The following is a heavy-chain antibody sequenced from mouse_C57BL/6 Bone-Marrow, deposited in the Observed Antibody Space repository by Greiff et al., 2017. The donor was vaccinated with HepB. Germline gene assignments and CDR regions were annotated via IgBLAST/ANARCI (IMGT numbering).Heavy chain of an antibody. CDR3: ARSGDYDEGDY. Sequence: QVQLQQSGPELVKPGASVKISCKASGYAFSSSWMNWVKQRPGKGLEWIGRIYPGDGDTNYNGKFKGKATLTADKSSSTAYMQLSSLTSEDSAVYFCARSGDYDEGDYWGQGTTLTVSS. D-gene: IGHD2-4*01. J-gene: IGHJ2*01. CDR2: IYPGDGDT. CDR1: GYAFSSSW. V-gene: IGHV1-82*01.